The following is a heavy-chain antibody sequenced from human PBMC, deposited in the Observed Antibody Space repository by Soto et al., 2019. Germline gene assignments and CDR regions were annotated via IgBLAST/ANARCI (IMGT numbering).Heavy chain of an antibody. V-gene: IGHV3-7*01. CDR2: IKEDASAK. J-gene: IGHJ4*02. CDR1: GFTFSNYW. Sequence: EVQLVESGGDLVQPGGSLSLSCVASGFTFSNYWMNWVRQAPGMGLEWVAGIKEDASAKNYVDSVKGRFSISRDNAKNSLFLQLNSLRAEDTAVYYCATAIEAPFNNYDYWGQGTLVTVSS. CDR3: ATAIEAPFNNYDY.